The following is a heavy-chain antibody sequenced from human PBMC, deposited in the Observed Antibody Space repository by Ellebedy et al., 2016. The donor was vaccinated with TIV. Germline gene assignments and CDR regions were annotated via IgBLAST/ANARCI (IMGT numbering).Heavy chain of an antibody. V-gene: IGHV3-23*01. D-gene: IGHD3-16*01. CDR1: GFTSSSFA. J-gene: IGHJ4*02. Sequence: GESLKISCAASGFTSSSFAMHWVRQAPGKGLEWLSVISGGGDSTYHADSVRGRFTISRDNSKSTLYLQMNRLRTEDTAVYYCAKGTSSGFNYDRVGFEYWGQGILVTVSS. CDR2: ISGGGDST. CDR3: AKGTSSGFNYDRVGFEY.